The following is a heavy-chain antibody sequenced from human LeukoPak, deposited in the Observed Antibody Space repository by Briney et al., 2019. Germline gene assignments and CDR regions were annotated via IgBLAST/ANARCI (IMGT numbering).Heavy chain of an antibody. CDR1: GFTFSSSS. J-gene: IGHJ4*02. D-gene: IGHD6-19*01. CDR3: AKEIFSGLLYIDY. CDR2: ITDAVGST. V-gene: IGHV3-23*01. Sequence: GSLRLSCAASGFTFSSSSISWVRQAPGKGLEWVSAITDAVGSTHYADSVKGRFTISSDNSKNTVYLQMNSLRPEDMAVYYCAKEIFSGLLYIDYWGQGTLVTVSS.